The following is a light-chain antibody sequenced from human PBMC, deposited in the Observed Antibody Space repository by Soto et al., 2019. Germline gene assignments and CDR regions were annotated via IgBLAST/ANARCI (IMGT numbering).Light chain of an antibody. V-gene: IGLV1-44*01. Sequence: QSVLTQPPSVSGTPGQRVTISCSGSSSNIGSDTVNWYQQLPGTAPKRLIFTNHHRPSGVPDRFSGSTSGTSASLAISGLQSEDEADYYCASWDASLSGYLFGTGTKVTV. CDR2: TNH. CDR3: ASWDASLSGYL. J-gene: IGLJ1*01. CDR1: SSNIGSDT.